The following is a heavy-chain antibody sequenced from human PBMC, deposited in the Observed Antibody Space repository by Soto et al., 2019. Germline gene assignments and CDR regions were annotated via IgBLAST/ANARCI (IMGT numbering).Heavy chain of an antibody. CDR3: VSQRTSVLTQAYFDY. CDR2: VYYRGRS. V-gene: IGHV4-39*01. Sequence: SETLSVTCTVSGGSVSNSNYYWGWIRQSPGKGLEWIGSVYYRGRSYSKSSVKSRVTISVDTSKNQFSLNLNSVTASDTAVYYCVSQRTSVLTQAYFDYWGPGALFTVSS. J-gene: IGHJ4*02. CDR1: GGSVSNSNYY. D-gene: IGHD2-8*01.